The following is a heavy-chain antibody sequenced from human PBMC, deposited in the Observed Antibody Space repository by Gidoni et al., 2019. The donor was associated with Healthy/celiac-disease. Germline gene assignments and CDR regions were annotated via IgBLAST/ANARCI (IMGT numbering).Heavy chain of an antibody. CDR1: GFTVSSNY. Sequence: EVQLVESGGGLIQPGGSLRLSCSASGFTVSSNYMSWVRQAPGTGLEWVSVIYSGGSTYYADSVKGRFTISRDNSKNTLYLQMNSLRAEDTAVYYCASLCSSTSCYTGNFRFDYWGQGTLVTVSS. J-gene: IGHJ4*02. CDR3: ASLCSSTSCYTGNFRFDY. CDR2: IYSGGST. D-gene: IGHD2-2*02. V-gene: IGHV3-53*01.